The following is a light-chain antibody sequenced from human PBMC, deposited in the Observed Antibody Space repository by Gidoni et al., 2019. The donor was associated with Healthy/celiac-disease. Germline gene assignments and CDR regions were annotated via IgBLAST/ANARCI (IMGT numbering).Light chain of an antibody. J-gene: IGKJ2*01. CDR1: QSVSSSY. CDR3: QQYGSSLVYT. CDR2: GAS. V-gene: IGKV3-20*01. Sequence: EIVLTQSPGTLSLSPGERATLSCRASQSVSSSYLAWYQQKPGQAPRLLIYGASSRATGIPDRFSGSGSGTDFTLTISRLEPEAFAVYYCQQYGSSLVYTFGQXTKLEIK.